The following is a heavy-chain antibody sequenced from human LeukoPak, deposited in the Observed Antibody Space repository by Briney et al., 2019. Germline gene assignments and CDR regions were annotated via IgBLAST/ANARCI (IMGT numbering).Heavy chain of an antibody. V-gene: IGHV3-48*04. CDR2: ISSSSSTI. CDR1: GFTFSSYS. Sequence: PGGSLRLSCAASGFTFSSYSMNWVRQAPGKGLEWVSYISSSSSTIYYADSVKGRFTISRDNAKNSLYLQMNSLRAEDTAVYYCARDTYYYGSGIANLWGQGTLVTVSS. D-gene: IGHD3-10*01. CDR3: ARDTYYYGSGIANL. J-gene: IGHJ5*02.